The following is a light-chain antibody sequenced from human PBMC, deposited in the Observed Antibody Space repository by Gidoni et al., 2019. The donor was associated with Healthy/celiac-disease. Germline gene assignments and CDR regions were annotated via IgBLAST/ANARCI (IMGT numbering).Light chain of an antibody. J-gene: IGKJ2*01. CDR3: QQYDNRYT. CDR1: QDISNY. V-gene: IGKV1-33*01. CDR2: DAS. Sequence: DIQMTQSPSSLSASVGDRVTITCQASQDISNYLNWYPQKPGKAPKLLIYDASNLETGVPSRFSGSGSGTDFTFTISSLQPEDIATYYCQQYDNRYTFXXXTKLEIK.